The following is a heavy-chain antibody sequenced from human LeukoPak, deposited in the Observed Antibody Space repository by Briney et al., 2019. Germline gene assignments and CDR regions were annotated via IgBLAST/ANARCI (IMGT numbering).Heavy chain of an antibody. J-gene: IGHJ4*02. V-gene: IGHV4-59*03. Sequence: SETLSLTCTVYGGSLSSYFWSWIRLPPGKGLEWIGHIYYSGSTNYNPSLKSRVTISVDTSKRQFSLKVSSVTAADTAVYYCARRTRGFFDYWGQGILVTVSS. CDR3: ARRTRGFFDY. D-gene: IGHD2-2*01. CDR1: GGSLSSYF. CDR2: IYYSGST.